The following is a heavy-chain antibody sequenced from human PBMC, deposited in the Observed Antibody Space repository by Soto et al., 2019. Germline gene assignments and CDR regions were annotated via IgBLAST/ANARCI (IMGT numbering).Heavy chain of an antibody. D-gene: IGHD2-8*01. J-gene: IGHJ5*02. CDR1: SGSIDNAYW. Sequence: PSETLSLTGAVSSGSIDNAYWWSWVRQSPGKGLAWVGETSHDGVTNYNPSLEGRVTISIDKSKNQFYLDLNSVTAAETAMYYFASNGDCTRPDVIVGWFGPWGPGTLVTLSS. CDR2: TSHDGVT. V-gene: IGHV4-4*02. CDR3: ASNGDCTRPDVIVGWFGP.